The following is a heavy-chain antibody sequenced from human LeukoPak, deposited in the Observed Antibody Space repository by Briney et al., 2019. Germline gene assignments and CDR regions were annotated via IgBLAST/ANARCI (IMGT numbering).Heavy chain of an antibody. Sequence: GRSLRLSCTASGLTFGDYTMSRLRQAPGQGLKWVGFIRSKAYGGTTEYAASVKGRFTISRDDSKSIDYLQMNSLKTEDTAVYFCTRPHHYWGQGTLVTVSS. V-gene: IGHV3-49*03. CDR2: IRSKAYGGTT. CDR3: TRPHHY. J-gene: IGHJ4*02. CDR1: GLTFGDYT.